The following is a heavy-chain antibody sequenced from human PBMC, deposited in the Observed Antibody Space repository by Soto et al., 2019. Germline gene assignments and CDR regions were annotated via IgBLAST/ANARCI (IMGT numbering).Heavy chain of an antibody. CDR2: SSSYNANT. D-gene: IGHD1-26*01. Sequence: ASVKVSCKASGYTFTSYGISWVRQAPGQGLEWMGWSSSYNANTNYAQRLQGRVTMTTDTYTSTAYMELKSQRSDDTAVYYCVRGRDRSGSLSGYWGQGTLVTVSS. CDR1: GYTFTSYG. CDR3: VRGRDRSGSLSGY. V-gene: IGHV1-18*01. J-gene: IGHJ4*02.